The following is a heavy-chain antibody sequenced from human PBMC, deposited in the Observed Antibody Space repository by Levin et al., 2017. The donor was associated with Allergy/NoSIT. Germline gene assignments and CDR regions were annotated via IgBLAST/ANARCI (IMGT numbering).Heavy chain of an antibody. J-gene: IGHJ3*02. CDR2: RWYDGSNK. CDR1: GFTFSSYG. D-gene: IGHD6-19*01. Sequence: GGSLRLSCAASGFTFSSYGMHWVRQAPGKGLEWVAVRWYDGSNKYYADSVKGRFTISRDNSKNTLYLQMNSLRAEDTAVYYCARDCSSGFNDAFDIWGQGTMVTVSS. CDR3: ARDCSSGFNDAFDI. V-gene: IGHV3-33*01.